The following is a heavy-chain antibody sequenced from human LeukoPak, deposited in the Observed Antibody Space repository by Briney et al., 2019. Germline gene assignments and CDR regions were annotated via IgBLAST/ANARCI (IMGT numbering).Heavy chain of an antibody. CDR1: GGSISSYY. CDR3: ARRSAPSYYDILTGYSGNWFDP. V-gene: IGHV4-4*07. Sequence: ETLSLTCTVSGGSISSYYWSWIRQPAGKGLEWIGRIYTSGSTNYNPSLKSRVTMSVDTSKNQFSLKLSSVTAADTAVYYCARRSAPSYYDILTGYSGNWFDPWGQGTLVTVSS. J-gene: IGHJ5*02. D-gene: IGHD3-9*01. CDR2: IYTSGST.